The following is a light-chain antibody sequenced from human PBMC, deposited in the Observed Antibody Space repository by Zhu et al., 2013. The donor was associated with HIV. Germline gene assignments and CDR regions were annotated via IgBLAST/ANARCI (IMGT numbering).Light chain of an antibody. CDR3: QSFDSSLSGDVV. V-gene: IGLV1-40*01. J-gene: IGLJ2*01. CDR2: TNT. Sequence: QSVLTQPPSVSGAPGQRVTISCTGGSSNIGAGYDVHWYQQLPGTAPKLLIYTNTNRPSGVPDRFSGSKSGTSASLAITGLQAEDEADYYCQSFDSSLSGDVVFGGGTKLTVL. CDR1: SSNIGAGYD.